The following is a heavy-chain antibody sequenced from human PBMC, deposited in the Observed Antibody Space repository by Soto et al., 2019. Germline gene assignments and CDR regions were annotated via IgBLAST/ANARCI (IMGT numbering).Heavy chain of an antibody. V-gene: IGHV1-24*01. CDR2: FDPEDGET. CDR3: RVVTMVRGVIIRGGDY. D-gene: IGHD3-10*01. J-gene: IGHJ4*02. Sequence: ASVKVSCKVSGYTLTELSMHWVRQAPGKGLEWMGGFDPEDGETIYAQKFQGRVTMTEDTSTDTAYMELSSLRSEDTAVYYCRVVTMVRGVIIRGGDYWGQGTLVTVSS. CDR1: GYTLTELS.